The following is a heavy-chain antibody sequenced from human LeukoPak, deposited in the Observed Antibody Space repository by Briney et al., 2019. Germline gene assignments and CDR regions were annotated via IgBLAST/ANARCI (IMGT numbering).Heavy chain of an antibody. CDR2: ISGSGGST. D-gene: IGHD3-3*01. V-gene: IGHV3-23*01. Sequence: GGSLRLSCAASGFTFSSYAMSWLRQAPGKGLEWVSAISGSGGSTSYADSVKGRFTISRDNSKNTLYLQMNSLRAEDTAVYYCAKDGSPYYDFWSGYYPSLNWFDLWGQGTLVTVSS. CDR1: GFTFSSYA. CDR3: AKDGSPYYDFWSGYYPSLNWFDL. J-gene: IGHJ5*02.